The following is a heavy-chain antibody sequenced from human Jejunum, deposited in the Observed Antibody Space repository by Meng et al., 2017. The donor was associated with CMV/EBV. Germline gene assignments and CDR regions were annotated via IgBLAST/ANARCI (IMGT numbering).Heavy chain of an antibody. CDR1: SIGTSGYY. Sequence: SIGTSGYYWVWIRQPPGQGLEWIGSVSFGASTYCNPSLKSRTTLSVDTAKNQFSLRLDSVAAADTAVYYCARHAYIGWSGPWFDPWGQGTLVTVSS. CDR3: ARHAYIGWSGPWFDP. V-gene: IGHV4-39*01. D-gene: IGHD3-9*01. J-gene: IGHJ5*02. CDR2: VSFGAST.